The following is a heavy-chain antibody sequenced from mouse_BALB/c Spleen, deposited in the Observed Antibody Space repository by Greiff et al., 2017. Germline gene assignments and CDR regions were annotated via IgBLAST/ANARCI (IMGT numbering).Heavy chain of an antibody. Sequence: EVHLVESGGGLVQPGGSRKLSCAASGFTFSSFGMHWVRQAPEKGLEWVAYISSGSSTIYYADTVKGRFTISRDNPKNTLFLQMTSLRSEDTAMYYCARSGQLGNIAYWGQGTLVTVSA. J-gene: IGHJ3*01. CDR1: GFTFSSFG. CDR3: ARSGQLGNIAY. CDR2: ISSGSSTI. D-gene: IGHD4-1*02. V-gene: IGHV5-17*02.